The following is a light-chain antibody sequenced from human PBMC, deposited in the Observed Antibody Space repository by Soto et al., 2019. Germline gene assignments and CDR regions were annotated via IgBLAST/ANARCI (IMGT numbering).Light chain of an antibody. Sequence: EIVLTQSTGTLSLSPGERATLSCRASQSVSSSYLAWYQQKPGQAPRLLIYGASSRATGIPDRFSGSGSGTDFTLTISRLEPEDFAVYYCQQYGSSPGTFGQGNKVEIK. CDR3: QQYGSSPGT. V-gene: IGKV3-20*01. J-gene: IGKJ1*01. CDR2: GAS. CDR1: QSVSSSY.